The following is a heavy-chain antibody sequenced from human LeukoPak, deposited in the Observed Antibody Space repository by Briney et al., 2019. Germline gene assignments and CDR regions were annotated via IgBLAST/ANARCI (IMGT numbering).Heavy chain of an antibody. V-gene: IGHV4-59*01. J-gene: IGHJ4*02. D-gene: IGHD5-24*01. Sequence: SPSETLSLTCTVSGGSISSYYWSWIRQPPGKGLEWIGYIYYSGSTNYNPSLKSRVTISVDTSKNQFSLKLSSVTAADTAVYYCASSGRDGYNPFDYWGQGTLVTVSS. CDR1: GGSISSYY. CDR2: IYYSGST. CDR3: ASSGRDGYNPFDY.